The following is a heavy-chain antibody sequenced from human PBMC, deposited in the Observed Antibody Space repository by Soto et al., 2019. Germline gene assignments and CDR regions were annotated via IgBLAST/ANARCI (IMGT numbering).Heavy chain of an antibody. D-gene: IGHD3-10*01. CDR2: INAGNGST. CDR1: GYTFTSYA. Sequence: ASVKVSCKASGYTFTSYAMHWVRQAPGQRLEWMGWINAGNGSTYYADSVKGRFTISRDNSKNTLYLQMNSLRAEDTAVYFCARDPYYGSGSLGFDYWGQGALVTVSS. J-gene: IGHJ4*02. V-gene: IGHV1-3*01. CDR3: ARDPYYGSGSLGFDY.